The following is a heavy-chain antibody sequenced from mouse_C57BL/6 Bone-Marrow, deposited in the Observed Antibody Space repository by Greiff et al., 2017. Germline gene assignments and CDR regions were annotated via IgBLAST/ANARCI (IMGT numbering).Heavy chain of an antibody. Sequence: QVQLQQPGAELVKPGASVKLSCKASGYTFTSYWMHWVKQRPGQGLEWIGMIHPNSGSTNYNEKFKSKATLTVDKSSSTAYMQLSSLTPEDSAVYYCARGDYDYVWFAYWGQGTLVTVSA. CDR3: ARGDYDYVWFAY. V-gene: IGHV1-64*01. J-gene: IGHJ3*01. CDR2: IHPNSGST. D-gene: IGHD2-4*01. CDR1: GYTFTSYW.